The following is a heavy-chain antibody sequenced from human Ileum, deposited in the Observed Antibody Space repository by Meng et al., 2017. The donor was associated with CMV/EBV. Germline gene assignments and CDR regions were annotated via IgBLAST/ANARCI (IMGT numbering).Heavy chain of an antibody. J-gene: IGHJ3*02. CDR2: MNPNSGNT. D-gene: IGHD3-16*01. Sequence: GGSLRLSCKASGYTFTSYDINWVRQATGQGLEWMGWMNPNSGNTGYAQKFQGRVTITRNTSISTAYMELSSLRSDDTAVYYCARDGSLGGYDYVWGSPSLTDAFDIWGQGTMVTVSS. CDR1: GYTFTSYD. CDR3: ARDGSLGGYDYVWGSPSLTDAFDI. V-gene: IGHV1-8*03.